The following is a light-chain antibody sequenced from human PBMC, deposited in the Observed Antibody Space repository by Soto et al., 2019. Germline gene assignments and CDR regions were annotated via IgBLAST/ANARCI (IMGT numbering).Light chain of an antibody. CDR3: SSYAGRNNFV. Sequence: QSVLTQPPSASGSPGQSVTISCTGASSDIGGYNYVSWYQQHPGKAPKLMIYEVTKRPSGVPDRFSGSKSGNTASLTASGLQAEDEADYYCSSYAGRNNFVFGTGTKVTVL. CDR1: SSDIGGYNY. J-gene: IGLJ1*01. V-gene: IGLV2-8*01. CDR2: EVT.